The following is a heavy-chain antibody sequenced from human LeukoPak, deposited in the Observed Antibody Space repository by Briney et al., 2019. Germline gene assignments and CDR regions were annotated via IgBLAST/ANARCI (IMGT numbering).Heavy chain of an antibody. CDR3: GRFGYVAGIDL. CDR1: GFSLNSYW. Sequence: PGGSLRLSCAASGFSLNSYWMKWVRQPPGRGLEWVANIDPAGTDTYYVDPVKGRFTISRDNAKNLVYLQMNTLRAEDTAVYSCGRFGYVAGIDLWGQGTLVTVSS. CDR2: IDPAGTDT. D-gene: IGHD6-19*01. J-gene: IGHJ4*02. V-gene: IGHV3-7*01.